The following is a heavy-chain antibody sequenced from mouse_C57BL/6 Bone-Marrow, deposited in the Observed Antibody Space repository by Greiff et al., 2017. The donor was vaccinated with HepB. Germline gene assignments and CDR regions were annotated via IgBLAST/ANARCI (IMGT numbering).Heavy chain of an antibody. Sequence: VQLKESGPELVKPGASVKIPCKASGYTFTDYNMDWVKQSHGKSLEWIGDINPNNGGTIYNQKFKGKATLTVDKSSSTAYMELRSLTSEDTAVYYCAREGNYAWFAYWGQGTLVTVSA. V-gene: IGHV1-18*01. J-gene: IGHJ3*01. D-gene: IGHD2-4*01. CDR1: GYTFTDYN. CDR2: INPNNGGT. CDR3: AREGNYAWFAY.